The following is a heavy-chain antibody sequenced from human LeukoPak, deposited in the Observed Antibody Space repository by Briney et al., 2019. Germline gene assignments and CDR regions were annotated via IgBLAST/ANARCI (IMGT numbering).Heavy chain of an antibody. Sequence: SETLSLTCTVSGGSVSSGSYYWSWIRQPPGKGLEWIGYIYYSGSTNYNPSLKSRVTISVDTSKNQFSLKLSSVTAADTAAYYCAREDTAMGIDYWGQGTLVTVSS. CDR3: AREDTAMGIDY. CDR1: GGSVSSGSYY. CDR2: IYYSGST. J-gene: IGHJ4*02. D-gene: IGHD5-18*01. V-gene: IGHV4-61*01.